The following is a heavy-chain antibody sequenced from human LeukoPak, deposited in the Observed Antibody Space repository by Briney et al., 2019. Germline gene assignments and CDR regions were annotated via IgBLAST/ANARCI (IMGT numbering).Heavy chain of an antibody. J-gene: IGHJ4*02. Sequence: SQRLSPTRTVACRSISSGGYGWGWLRQKGGKGLEWIGNMYYSRSTYYKPAPKSPVTITVKRCKNKCTLKLRSATPATTAVDYCARDDGGSSSRFDYWGQGTLVTVS. CDR3: ARDDGGSSSRFDY. D-gene: IGHD2-15*01. CDR1: CRSISSGGYG. V-gene: IGHV4-31*01. CDR2: MYYSRST.